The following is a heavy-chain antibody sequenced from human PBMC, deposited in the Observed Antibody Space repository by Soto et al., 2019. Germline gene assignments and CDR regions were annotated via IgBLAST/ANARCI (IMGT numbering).Heavy chain of an antibody. CDR2: IYYSGST. CDR3: ARTYYYGSGSIDP. J-gene: IGHJ5*02. CDR1: GGSISSYY. V-gene: IGHV4-59*01. Sequence: SDTLSLTCTVSGGSISSYYWSWIRQPPGKGLEWIGYIYYSGSTNYNPSLKSRVTISVDTSKNQFSLKLSSVTAADTAVYYCARTYYYGSGSIDPWGQGTLVNVSS. D-gene: IGHD3-10*01.